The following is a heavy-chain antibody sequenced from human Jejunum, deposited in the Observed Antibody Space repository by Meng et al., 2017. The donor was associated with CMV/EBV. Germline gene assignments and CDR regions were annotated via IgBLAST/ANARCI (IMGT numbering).Heavy chain of an antibody. J-gene: IGHJ4*02. CDR1: GFTFSNYW. V-gene: IGHV3-74*01. Sequence: EVQLVESGGGLVQPGGSLRLSCAASGFTFSNYWMHWVRQAPGKGLVWVSLIKSDGSTTTYANSVKGRFTISRDNAKNTLYLQMNSLRAEDTAMYYCARFDGGYWGQGTLVTVSS. CDR2: IKSDGSTT. CDR3: ARFDGGY. D-gene: IGHD3-16*01.